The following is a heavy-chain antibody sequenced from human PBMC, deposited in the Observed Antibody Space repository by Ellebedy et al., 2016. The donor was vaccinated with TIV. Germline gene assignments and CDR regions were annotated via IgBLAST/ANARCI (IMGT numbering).Heavy chain of an antibody. V-gene: IGHV3-23*01. CDR1: GFTFSNYA. J-gene: IGHJ4*02. CDR2: FGVSGETT. D-gene: IGHD3-22*01. CDR3: AKGRGGGSDSSAPRYYFDY. Sequence: PGGSLRLSCAASGFTFSNYAMSWVRQAPGRGLEWVSGFGVSGETTYYTDSVEGRFIISRDNSKRTLFLQMNSLRAEDTALYYCAKGRGGGSDSSAPRYYFDYWGLGTLVTVSS.